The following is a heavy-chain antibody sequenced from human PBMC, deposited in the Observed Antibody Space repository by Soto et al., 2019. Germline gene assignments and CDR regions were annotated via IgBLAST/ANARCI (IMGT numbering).Heavy chain of an antibody. CDR3: EKDSRSSGWYED. Sequence: PGGSLRFSCAASVFTFSSYCMHLVRQAPGKGLECVAVISYDGSNKYYADSVKGRFTISRDNSKNTLYLQMNSLRAEDTAVYYCEKDSRSSGWYEDWGQGTMVTVSS. D-gene: IGHD6-19*01. CDR2: ISYDGSNK. J-gene: IGHJ4*02. CDR1: VFTFSSYC. V-gene: IGHV3-30*18.